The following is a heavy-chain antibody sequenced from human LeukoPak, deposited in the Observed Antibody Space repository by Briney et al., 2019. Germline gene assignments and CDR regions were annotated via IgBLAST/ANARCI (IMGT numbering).Heavy chain of an antibody. Sequence: PSETLSLTCTVSGGSISSYYWSWIRQPAGKGLEWIGRIYTSGSTNYNPSLKSRVTISVDTSKNQFSLKLSPVTAADTAVYYCARDICCHDDSSGYYYDYWGQGTLVTVSS. CDR2: IYTSGST. CDR1: GGSISSYY. J-gene: IGHJ4*02. V-gene: IGHV4-4*07. CDR3: ARDICCHDDSSGYYYDY. D-gene: IGHD3-22*01.